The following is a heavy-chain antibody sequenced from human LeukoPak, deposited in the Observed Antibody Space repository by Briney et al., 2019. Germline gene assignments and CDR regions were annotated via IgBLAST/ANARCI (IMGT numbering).Heavy chain of an antibody. Sequence: SQILSLTCAVSGGSISSGGYSWSWIRQPPGKGLEWIGYIYHSGSTYYNPSLKSRVTISVDRSKNQFSLKLSSVTAADTAVYYCARVGIAVAGRVGWFDPWGQGTLVTVSS. CDR3: ARVGIAVAGRVGWFDP. D-gene: IGHD6-19*01. V-gene: IGHV4-30-2*01. CDR1: GGSISSGGYS. CDR2: IYHSGST. J-gene: IGHJ5*02.